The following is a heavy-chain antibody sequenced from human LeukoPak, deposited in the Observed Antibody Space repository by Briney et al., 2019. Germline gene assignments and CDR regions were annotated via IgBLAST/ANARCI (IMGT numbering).Heavy chain of an antibody. Sequence: SETLSLTCAVYGGSFSGYYWSRIRQPPGKGLEWIGEINHSGSTNYNPSLKSRVTISVDTSKNQFSLKLTSVTAADTAVYYCARDIVVVVAATRDYYGMDVWGQGTTVTVSS. V-gene: IGHV4-34*01. CDR3: ARDIVVVVAATRDYYGMDV. D-gene: IGHD2-15*01. J-gene: IGHJ6*02. CDR2: INHSGST. CDR1: GGSFSGYY.